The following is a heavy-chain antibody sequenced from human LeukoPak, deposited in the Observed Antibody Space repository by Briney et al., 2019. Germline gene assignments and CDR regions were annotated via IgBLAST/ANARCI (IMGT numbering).Heavy chain of an antibody. Sequence: PSETLSLTCTVSGGSISSGGYYWSWIRQHPGKGLEWIGYIYYSGSTYYNPSLKSRVTISVDTSKDQFSLKLSSVTAADTAVYYCARTERLVVVAAKNPTYNWFDPWGQGTLVTVSS. CDR1: GGSISSGGYY. D-gene: IGHD2-15*01. CDR3: ARTERLVVVAAKNPTYNWFDP. J-gene: IGHJ5*02. CDR2: IYYSGST. V-gene: IGHV4-31*03.